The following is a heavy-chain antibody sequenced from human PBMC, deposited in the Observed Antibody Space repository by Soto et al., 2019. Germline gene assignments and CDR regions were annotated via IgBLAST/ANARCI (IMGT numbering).Heavy chain of an antibody. Sequence: SETLSLTCTVSGGAITAYYWSWIRQPVGEGLQWIGRVYSTGSTNYNPSLRSRVTMSVDTSQNQLFLRLSSVTAEDTAVYYCARDEYYDSNNWFDHWGQGILVTVSS. CDR3: ARDEYYDSNNWFDH. V-gene: IGHV4-4*07. D-gene: IGHD3-22*01. CDR1: GGAITAYY. J-gene: IGHJ5*02. CDR2: VYSTGST.